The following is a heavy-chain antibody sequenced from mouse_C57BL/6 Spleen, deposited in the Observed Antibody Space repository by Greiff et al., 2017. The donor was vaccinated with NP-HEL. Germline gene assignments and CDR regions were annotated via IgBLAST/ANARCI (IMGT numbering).Heavy chain of an antibody. J-gene: IGHJ4*01. Sequence: EVQLVESGGDLVKPGGSLKLSCAASGFTFSSYGMSWVRQTPDKRLEWVATISSGGSYTYYPDSVKGRFTISRDNAKNTLYLQMSSLKSEDTAMYYCARREVTTDYYAMDYWGQGTSVTVSS. D-gene: IGHD2-2*01. CDR2: ISSGGSYT. CDR3: ARREVTTDYYAMDY. V-gene: IGHV5-6*01. CDR1: GFTFSSYG.